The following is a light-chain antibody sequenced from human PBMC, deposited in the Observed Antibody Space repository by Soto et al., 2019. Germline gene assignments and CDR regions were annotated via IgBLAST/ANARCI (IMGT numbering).Light chain of an antibody. J-gene: IGKJ2*01. CDR3: LQDHSYPRT. CDR2: AAS. Sequence: AIQMTQSPSSLSASVGDRVTITCRASQGVRNELAWYQQKPGKAPHLLIYAASTLQSGVPSRFSGSGSGTYFTLTISSLQPEDFATYFYLQDHSYPRTFGQGTKLEIK. CDR1: QGVRNE. V-gene: IGKV1-6*01.